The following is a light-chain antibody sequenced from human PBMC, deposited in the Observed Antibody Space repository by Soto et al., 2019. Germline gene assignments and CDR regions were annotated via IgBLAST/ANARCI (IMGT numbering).Light chain of an antibody. CDR1: QSVTSNY. CDR2: GVS. CDR3: LQYGDSPRT. V-gene: IGKV3-20*01. Sequence: EIVLTQSPGTLSLSPGERATLSCRASQSVTSNYFAWYQQKPGQAPRLLIYGVSSRATGIPDRFSGSGSGTDFTLTISRLEPEDFAVYYCLQYGDSPRTFGQGTRWIS. J-gene: IGKJ1*01.